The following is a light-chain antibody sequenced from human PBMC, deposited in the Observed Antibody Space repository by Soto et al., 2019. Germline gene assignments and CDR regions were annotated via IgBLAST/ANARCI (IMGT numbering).Light chain of an antibody. CDR1: SSYIGSHF. V-gene: IGLV1-47*01. J-gene: IGLJ3*02. CDR2: RDG. Sequence: QSVLTQPPSASGTPGQSLTISCSGSSSYIGSHFVYWYQHLPGTAPKLLIFRDGQRPSGVPARFFGSKSGTSASLAITGLRSEDEADYYCAVWDQSLTGWVFGGGTKVTVL. CDR3: AVWDQSLTGWV.